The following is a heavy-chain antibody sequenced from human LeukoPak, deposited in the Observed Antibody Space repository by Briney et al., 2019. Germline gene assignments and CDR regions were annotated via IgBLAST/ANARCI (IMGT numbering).Heavy chain of an antibody. J-gene: IGHJ4*02. D-gene: IGHD3-10*01. V-gene: IGHV3-21*01. Sequence: GGSLRLSCAASGFTFSSYSMNWVRQAPGKGLEWVSSISSTSSSYIYYADSVKGRFTISRDNAKNSLYLQMNSLRAEDTAVYYCARGRRGSGSYWGREFDYWGQGTLVTVSS. CDR1: GFTFSSYS. CDR2: ISSTSSSYI. CDR3: ARGRRGSGSYWGREFDY.